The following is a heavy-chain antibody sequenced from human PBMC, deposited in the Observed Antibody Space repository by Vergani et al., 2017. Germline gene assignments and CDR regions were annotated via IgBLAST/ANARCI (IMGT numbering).Heavy chain of an antibody. Sequence: QVQLVQSGAEVKKPGASVKVSCKASGYTFTSYYMHWVRQAPGQGLEWMGIINPSGGSTNYAQKLQGRVTMTTDTSTSTAYMELRSLRSDDTAVYYCARVLSGYGWAPYWGQGTLVTVSS. CDR3: ARVLSGYGWAPY. V-gene: IGHV1-46*01. CDR1: GYTFTSYY. D-gene: IGHD3-3*01. J-gene: IGHJ4*02. CDR2: INPSGGST.